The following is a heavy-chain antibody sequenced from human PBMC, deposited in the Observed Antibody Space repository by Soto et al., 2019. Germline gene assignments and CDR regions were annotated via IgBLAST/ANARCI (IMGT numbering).Heavy chain of an antibody. D-gene: IGHD2-2*01. CDR2: IYYSGGT. V-gene: IGHV4-59*01. CDR1: GGSISSYY. J-gene: IGHJ6*03. Sequence: QVQLQESGPGLVKPSETLSLTCTVSGGSISSYYWSWIRQPPGKGLEWIGYIYYSGGTNYNPYLKSRVTISVDTSQNQFSLKLSSVTAADTAVYSCARGGYCSSTSCYAPYAYYMDVWGKGTRSPSP. CDR3: ARGGYCSSTSCYAPYAYYMDV.